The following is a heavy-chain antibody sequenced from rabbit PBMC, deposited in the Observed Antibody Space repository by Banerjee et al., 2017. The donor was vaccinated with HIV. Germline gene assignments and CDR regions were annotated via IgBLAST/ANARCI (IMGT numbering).Heavy chain of an antibody. CDR1: GFSLSTYS. CDR3: ARRYDGSSVYDGMDL. Sequence: QSLEESGGDLVQPGASLTLTCTASGFSLSTYSMLWVRQAPGKGLEWIGYINSLGSTYYASWAKGRFTISKTSSTTVTLQMTSLTAADTATYFCARRYDGSSVYDGMDLWGPGTLVTVS. J-gene: IGHJ6*01. V-gene: IGHV1S40*01. D-gene: IGHD8-1*01. CDR2: INSLGST.